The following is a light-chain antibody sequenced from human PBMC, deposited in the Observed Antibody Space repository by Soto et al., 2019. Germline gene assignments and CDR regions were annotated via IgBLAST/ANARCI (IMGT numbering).Light chain of an antibody. Sequence: EIVLTQSPGTLSLSPGERATLSCRASQNVGNHYLAWYQQKPGQAPRLLIYGASSRATGIPDRFSGSGSGTDFTLTISRLEPEDFAVYYCQQYWTFGQGTKVDIK. CDR3: QQYWT. V-gene: IGKV3-20*01. J-gene: IGKJ1*01. CDR1: QNVGNHY. CDR2: GAS.